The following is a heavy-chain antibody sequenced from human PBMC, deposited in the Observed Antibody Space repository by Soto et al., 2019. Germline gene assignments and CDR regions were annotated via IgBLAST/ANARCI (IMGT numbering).Heavy chain of an antibody. D-gene: IGHD3-10*01. CDR3: ARDDEYSGNGMDV. V-gene: IGHV3-33*01. J-gene: IGHJ6*02. Sequence: QVQLVESGGGGVQPGRSLRLSCAASGFTFSNYGMHWVRQAPGKGLEWGAVIWNDGSNRYHADSVKDRFTISRDNSKNTLYLQMNSLRAEDTAVYYCARDDEYSGNGMDVWGQGTTVTVS. CDR1: GFTFSNYG. CDR2: IWNDGSNR.